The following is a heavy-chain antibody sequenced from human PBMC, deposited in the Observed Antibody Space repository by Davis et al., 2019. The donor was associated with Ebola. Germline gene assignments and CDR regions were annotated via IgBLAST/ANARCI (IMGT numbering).Heavy chain of an antibody. D-gene: IGHD6-13*01. Sequence: PGGSLRLSCAASGFTFSSYAMSWVRQAPGKGLEWVSAISGSGGSTYYADSVKGRFTISRDNSKNTLYLQMNSLRAEDTAVYYCAKLAIDGYSSSWYGYYFDYWGQGTLVTVSS. V-gene: IGHV3-23*01. CDR2: ISGSGGST. J-gene: IGHJ4*02. CDR1: GFTFSSYA. CDR3: AKLAIDGYSSSWYGYYFDY.